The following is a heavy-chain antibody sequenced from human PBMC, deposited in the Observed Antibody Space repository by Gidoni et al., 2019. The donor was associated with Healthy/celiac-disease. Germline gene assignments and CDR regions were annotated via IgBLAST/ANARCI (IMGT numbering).Heavy chain of an antibody. CDR3: ASDVVVVAATRAGYYYYGMDV. V-gene: IGHV1-69*01. CDR1: GGTFSSYA. Sequence: QVQLVQSGAEVKKPGSSVKVSCKASGGTFSSYAISWVRQAPGQGLAWMGGIIPIFGTANYAQKFQGRVTITADESTSTAYMELSSLRSEDTAVYYCASDVVVVAATRAGYYYYGMDVWGQGTTVTVSS. D-gene: IGHD2-15*01. CDR2: IIPIFGTA. J-gene: IGHJ6*02.